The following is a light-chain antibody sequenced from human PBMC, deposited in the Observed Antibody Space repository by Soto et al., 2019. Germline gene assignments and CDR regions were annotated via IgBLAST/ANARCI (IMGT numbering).Light chain of an antibody. Sequence: EIVRRETPATLSLAAADRATLSCRASQSISFRLAWYQQKPGQAPRLLISAASSRATGIPARISGSGCGTDFTLTISSLQSEDFAVYYCQQYDGWPPTFGRGTKVDI. CDR1: QSISFR. CDR3: QQYDGWPPT. V-gene: IGKV3-15*01. J-gene: IGKJ1*01. CDR2: AAS.